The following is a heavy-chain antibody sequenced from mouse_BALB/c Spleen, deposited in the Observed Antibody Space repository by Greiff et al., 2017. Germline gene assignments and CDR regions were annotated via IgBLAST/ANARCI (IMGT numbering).Heavy chain of an antibody. CDR2: ISSGSSTI. Sequence: EVNVVESGGGLVQPGGSRKLSCAASGFTFSSFGMHWVRQAPEKGLEWVAYISSGSSTIYYADTVKGRFTISRDNPKNTLFLQMTSLRSEDTAMYYCARRGWDGYFDVWGAGTTVTVSS. D-gene: IGHD4-1*01. CDR3: ARRGWDGYFDV. CDR1: GFTFSSFG. J-gene: IGHJ1*01. V-gene: IGHV5-17*02.